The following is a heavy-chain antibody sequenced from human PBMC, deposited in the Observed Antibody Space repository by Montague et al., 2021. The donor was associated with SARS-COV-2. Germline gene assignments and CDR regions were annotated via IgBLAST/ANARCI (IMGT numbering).Heavy chain of an antibody. CDR3: ARHPLGYYSSTSCYVG. J-gene: IGHJ4*02. CDR2: IYYTGNT. D-gene: IGHD2-2*01. CDR1: DGSISSPNW. V-gene: IGHV4-4*02. Sequence: SETLSLTCAVSDGSISSPNWWNWVRQPPGKGLEWIGEIYYTGNTNYNPSLKSRVTIFIDKSKNHFSLKLSSVTAADTAVYYCARHPLGYYSSTSCYVGWGQGTLVTVSS.